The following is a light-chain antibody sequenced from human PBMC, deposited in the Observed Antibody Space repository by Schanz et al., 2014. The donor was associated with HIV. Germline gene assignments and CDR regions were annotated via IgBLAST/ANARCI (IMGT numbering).Light chain of an antibody. CDR1: TGAVTSDHY. CDR3: LLSYSGARLVR. Sequence: QTVVTQEPSLTVSPGGTVTLTCGSSTGAVTSDHYPYWFQQKPGQGPRTLISDTTNRHSWTPARFSGSLLGGKAALTLSGAQPEDEAEYYCLLSYSGARLVRFGGGTKLTVL. CDR2: DTT. J-gene: IGLJ2*01. V-gene: IGLV7-46*01.